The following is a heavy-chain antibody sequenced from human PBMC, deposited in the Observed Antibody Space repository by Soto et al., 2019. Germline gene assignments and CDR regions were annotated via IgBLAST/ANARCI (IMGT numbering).Heavy chain of an antibody. D-gene: IGHD6-6*01. Sequence: SETLSLTCTVSGGSISSGGYYWSWIRQHPGKGLEWIGYIYYSGSTYYNPSLKSRVTISVDTSKDQFSLNLSSVTAADTAVYYCARAGHSSSSEGANWFDPWGQGTLVTVSS. J-gene: IGHJ5*02. V-gene: IGHV4-31*03. CDR2: IYYSGST. CDR1: GGSISSGGYY. CDR3: ARAGHSSSSEGANWFDP.